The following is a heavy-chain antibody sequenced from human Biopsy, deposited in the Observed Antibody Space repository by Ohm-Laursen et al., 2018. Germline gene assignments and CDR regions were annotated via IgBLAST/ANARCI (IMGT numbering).Heavy chain of an antibody. D-gene: IGHD3-22*01. CDR1: GGSLSGYY. V-gene: IGHV4-4*07. J-gene: IGHJ2*01. CDR2: IYSSGST. Sequence: SQTLSLTCTVSGGSLSGYYWSWIRQPAGKGLEWIGRIYSSGSTNYNPSLKSRVTLSMDTSKRQFSLRLRSVTPADTAIYYCARDRGFYSNRTVPGYFDLWGRGTLVTVSS. CDR3: ARDRGFYSNRTVPGYFDL.